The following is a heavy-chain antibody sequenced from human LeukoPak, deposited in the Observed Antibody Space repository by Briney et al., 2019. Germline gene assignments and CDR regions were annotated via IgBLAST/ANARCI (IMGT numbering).Heavy chain of an antibody. CDR2: ISAYNGNT. CDR1: AYTFTSYG. V-gene: IGHV1-18*01. Sequence: ASVKVSCKASAYTFTSYGSSWVRQAPGQGLEWMGWISAYNGNTNYAQKLQGRVTMTTDTSTSTAYMELRSLRSDDTAVYYCARVRYYDFWSGYQPRDAFDIWGQGTMVTVSS. CDR3: ARVRYYDFWSGYQPRDAFDI. J-gene: IGHJ3*02. D-gene: IGHD3-3*01.